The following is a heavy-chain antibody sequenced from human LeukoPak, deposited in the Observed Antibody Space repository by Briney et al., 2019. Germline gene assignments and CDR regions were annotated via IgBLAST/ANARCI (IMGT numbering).Heavy chain of an antibody. CDR1: GGTFSSYA. V-gene: IGHV1-69*13. D-gene: IGHD5/OR15-5a*01. CDR3: ARDSSRLSGFDY. Sequence: SVTVSCTASGGTFSSYAISWVRQAPGQGLEWMGGIIPIFGTANYAQKFQGRVTITADESTSTAYMELSSLRSEDTAVYYCARDSSRLSGFDYWGQGTLVTVSS. CDR2: IIPIFGTA. J-gene: IGHJ4*02.